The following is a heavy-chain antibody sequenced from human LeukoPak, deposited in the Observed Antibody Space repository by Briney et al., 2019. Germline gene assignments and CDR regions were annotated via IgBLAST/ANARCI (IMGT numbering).Heavy chain of an antibody. D-gene: IGHD5-24*01. CDR2: IYPGDSDT. V-gene: IGHV5-51*01. Sequence: GESLKISRKGSGYSFTSYWIGWVRQMPGKGLEWMGIIYPGDSDTRYSPSFQGQVTISADKSISTAYLQWSSLKASDTAMYYCARPEMATIPWSNLLHWGQGTLVTVSS. CDR3: ARPEMATIPWSNLLH. CDR1: GYSFTSYW. J-gene: IGHJ4*02.